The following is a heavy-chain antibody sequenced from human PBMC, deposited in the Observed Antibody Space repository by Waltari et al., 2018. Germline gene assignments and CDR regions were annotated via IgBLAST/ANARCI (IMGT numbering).Heavy chain of an antibody. CDR2: VKRGGGT. CDR1: GDSMISHYF. V-gene: IGHV4-4*02. J-gene: IGHJ4*02. CDR3: ARDRGGGLYLDS. Sequence: QLQLQESGPGLVKPSGTLSLTCVVSGDSMISHYFWSWVRQSPGTGLEWIGQVKRGGGTNYRPSFASRGIMSLDTSINHFSLNMHSATSADTAVYYCARDRGGGLYLDSWGRGILVSVSP. D-gene: IGHD2-15*01.